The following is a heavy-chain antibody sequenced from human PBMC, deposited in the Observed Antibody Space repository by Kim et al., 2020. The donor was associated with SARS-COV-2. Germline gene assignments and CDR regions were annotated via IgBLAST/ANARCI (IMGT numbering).Heavy chain of an antibody. Sequence: KYYADSVKGRFTIPRDNSKNTLYLQMNSLRAEDTAVYYCARVYALRASYYGMDVWGQGTTVTVSS. J-gene: IGHJ6*02. CDR3: ARVYALRASYYGMDV. CDR2: K. V-gene: IGHV3-30*01. D-gene: IGHD2-8*01.